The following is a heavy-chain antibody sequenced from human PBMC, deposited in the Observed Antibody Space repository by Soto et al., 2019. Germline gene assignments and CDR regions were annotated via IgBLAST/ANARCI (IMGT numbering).Heavy chain of an antibody. CDR2: INPKSGNT. CDR3: VRVYGEIDY. Sequence: QVQLVQSGAEVKKPGASVKVSCKASGYPFTNCDIDWVRQATGQGLEWMGWINPKSGNTGYAQQFQGRVIMTRSTSISTAYMELSSLRSEDTAVYYCVRVYGEIDYWGQGTLVTVSS. J-gene: IGHJ4*02. CDR1: GYPFTNCD. D-gene: IGHD4-17*01. V-gene: IGHV1-8*01.